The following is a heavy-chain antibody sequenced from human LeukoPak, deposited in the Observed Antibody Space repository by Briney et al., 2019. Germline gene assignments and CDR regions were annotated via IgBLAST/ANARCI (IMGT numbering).Heavy chain of an antibody. CDR1: GYSISSGYY. Sequence: SETLSLTCTVSGYSISSGYYWGWIRQPPGKGLEWIGSIYHSGSTYYNPSLKSRVTISVDTSKNQFSLKLSSVTAADTAVYYCARGSGEGAFDIWGQGTMVTVSS. CDR2: IYHSGST. J-gene: IGHJ3*02. CDR3: ARGSGEGAFDI. V-gene: IGHV4-38-2*02. D-gene: IGHD3-3*01.